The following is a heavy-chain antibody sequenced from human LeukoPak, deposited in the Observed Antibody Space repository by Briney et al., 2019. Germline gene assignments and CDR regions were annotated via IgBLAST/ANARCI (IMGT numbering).Heavy chain of an antibody. CDR3: AKDSAIVVVTATRGGLLT. CDR1: GFTFGSYG. D-gene: IGHD2-21*02. V-gene: IGHV3-30*18. Sequence: GGSLRLSCAASGFTFGSYGMHWVRQAPGKGLEWVAVISYDGSNKYYADSVKGRFTISRDNSKNTLYLQMNSLRAEDTAVYYCAKDSAIVVVTATRGGLLTWGQGTMVTVSS. CDR2: ISYDGSNK. J-gene: IGHJ3*01.